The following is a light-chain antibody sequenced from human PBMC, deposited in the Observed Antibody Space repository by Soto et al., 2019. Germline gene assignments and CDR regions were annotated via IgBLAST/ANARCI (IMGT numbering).Light chain of an antibody. V-gene: IGKV3-20*01. CDR3: HHYGSSPRLFT. Sequence: EIVLTQSPGTLSLSPGERATLSCRASQSVSSSYLAWDQQKTGQAPRFLIYAASSRATGIPDRFSGSGSGTDLALTISRLEPEDFAMYYCHHYGSSPRLFTFGPGTKVDIK. CDR2: AAS. J-gene: IGKJ3*01. CDR1: QSVSSSY.